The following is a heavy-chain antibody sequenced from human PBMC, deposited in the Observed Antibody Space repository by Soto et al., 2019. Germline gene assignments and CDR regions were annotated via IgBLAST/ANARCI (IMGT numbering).Heavy chain of an antibody. Sequence: SETLSLTCTVSGGSISSYYWSWIRQPPGKGLEWIGYIYYTGSTNYNPSLKGRLTISVETSKNQFSLKLSSVTAADTAVYYCARDQRRSNDAFDIWGRGTRVTVSS. CDR1: GGSISSYY. V-gene: IGHV4-59*01. J-gene: IGHJ3*02. CDR3: ARDQRRSNDAFDI. CDR2: IYYTGST.